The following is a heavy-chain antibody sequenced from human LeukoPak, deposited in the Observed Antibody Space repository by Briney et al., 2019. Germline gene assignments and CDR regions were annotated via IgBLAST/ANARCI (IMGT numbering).Heavy chain of an antibody. CDR1: GYTFTSYD. CDR3: ANDLYMVRGATGAFDI. Sequence: ASVKVSCKASGYTFTSYDINWVRQATGQGLEWMGWMNPNSGNTGYAQKFQGRVTMTRNTSISTAYMELSSLRSEDTAVYYCANDLYMVRGATGAFDIWGQGTMVTVSS. V-gene: IGHV1-8*01. J-gene: IGHJ3*02. D-gene: IGHD3-10*01. CDR2: MNPNSGNT.